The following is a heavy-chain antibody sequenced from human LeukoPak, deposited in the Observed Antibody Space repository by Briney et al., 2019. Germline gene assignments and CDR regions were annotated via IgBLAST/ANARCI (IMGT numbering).Heavy chain of an antibody. CDR2: ISYDGSNK. Sequence: PGRSLRLSCAASRFTFSSYGMHWVRQAPGKGLEWVAIISYDGSNKYYADSVKGRFTISRDNSKNTLYLQMNSLRAEDTAVYYCAKYRSGWYYFDYWGQGTLVTVSS. CDR3: AKYRSGWYYFDY. CDR1: RFTFSSYG. J-gene: IGHJ4*02. D-gene: IGHD6-19*01. V-gene: IGHV3-30*18.